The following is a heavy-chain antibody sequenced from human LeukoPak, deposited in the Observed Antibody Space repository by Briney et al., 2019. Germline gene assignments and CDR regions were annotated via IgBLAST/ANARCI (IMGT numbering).Heavy chain of an antibody. V-gene: IGHV3-30*18. D-gene: IGHD2-15*01. CDR3: AKDVGMIGYCSGGSCYGIDY. J-gene: IGHJ4*02. CDR1: GFTFSSYG. Sequence: GGSLRLSCAASGFTFSSYGMHWVRQAPGKGLEWVAVISYGGSNKFYADSVKGRFTISRDNSKNTLYLQMNSLRAEDTAVYYCAKDVGMIGYCSGGSCYGIDYWGQGTLVTVSS. CDR2: ISYGGSNK.